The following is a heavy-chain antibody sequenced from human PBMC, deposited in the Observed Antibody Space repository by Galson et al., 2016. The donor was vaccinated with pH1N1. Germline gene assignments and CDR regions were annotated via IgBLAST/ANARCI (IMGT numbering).Heavy chain of an antibody. CDR1: GFTFSNAW. Sequence: SLRLSCAASGFTFSNAWMSWVRQAPGKGLEWVGRIKSTTDGGTTDYAAPVKGRFTPSRDDSKNTLYLQMNSLKIEDTAVYYCRGLNDNWGQGTLVTVSS. V-gene: IGHV3-15*01. CDR2: IKSTTDGGTT. D-gene: IGHD3-16*01. J-gene: IGHJ4*02. CDR3: RGLNDN.